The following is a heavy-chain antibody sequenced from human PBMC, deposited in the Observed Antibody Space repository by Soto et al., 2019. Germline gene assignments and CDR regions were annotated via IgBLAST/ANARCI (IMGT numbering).Heavy chain of an antibody. J-gene: IGHJ3*02. CDR1: GLSISNERMG. CDR3: ARTERGGRSRDAFDI. V-gene: IGHV2-26*01. Sequence: QVTLKESGPVLVKPTETLTLTCTVSGLSISNERMGVSWIRQPPGKALEWLAHIFSNDEKSYSTSLNNRLTISKDTSKSQVVLTLTNVAPVDTATYFCARTERGGRSRDAFDIWGQGTMVTVSS. CDR2: IFSNDEK. D-gene: IGHD1-1*01.